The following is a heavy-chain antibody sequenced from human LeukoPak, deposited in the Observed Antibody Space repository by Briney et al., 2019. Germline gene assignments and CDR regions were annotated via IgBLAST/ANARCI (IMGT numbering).Heavy chain of an antibody. CDR1: GYTFTGYY. D-gene: IGHD6-19*01. V-gene: IGHV1-2*02. CDR3: ARGQQWLEAFDY. CDR2: INPNSGDT. Sequence: ASVKVSCKASGYTFTGYYIHWVRQAPGQGLEWMGWINPNSGDTHYPQKFQGRVTITRHTSIRTAYMEVSSLRSDDTAVYYCARGQQWLEAFDYWGLGTLVTVSS. J-gene: IGHJ4*02.